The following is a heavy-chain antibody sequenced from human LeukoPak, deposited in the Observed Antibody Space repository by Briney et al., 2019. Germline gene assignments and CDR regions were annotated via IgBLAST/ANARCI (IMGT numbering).Heavy chain of an antibody. Sequence: GGSLRLSCAASGFTFSSYGMHWVRQAPGKGLEWVAVIWYDGSNKYYADSVKGRFTISRDNSKNTLYLQMNSLRAEDTAVYYCVGGYSFHWSYWGQGTLVTVSS. D-gene: IGHD1-1*01. V-gene: IGHV3-33*01. J-gene: IGHJ4*02. CDR3: VGGYSFHWSY. CDR2: IWYDGSNK. CDR1: GFTFSSYG.